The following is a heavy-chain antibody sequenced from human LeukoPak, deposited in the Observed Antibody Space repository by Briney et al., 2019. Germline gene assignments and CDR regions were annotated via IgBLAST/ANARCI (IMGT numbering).Heavy chain of an antibody. CDR2: IIPIFGTA. J-gene: IGHJ4*02. Sequence: SVKVFCKASGGTFSSYAISWVRQAPGQGLEWMGGIIPIFGTASYAQKFQGRVTMTRDTSTSTVYMELSSLRSEDTAVYYCARATLYDYYFNYWGQGTLVTVSS. CDR1: GGTFSSYA. V-gene: IGHV1-69*05. D-gene: IGHD5/OR15-5a*01. CDR3: ARATLYDYYFNY.